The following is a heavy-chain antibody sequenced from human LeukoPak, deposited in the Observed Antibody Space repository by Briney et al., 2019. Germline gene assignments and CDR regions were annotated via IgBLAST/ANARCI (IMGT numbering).Heavy chain of an antibody. CDR2: INHSGST. V-gene: IGHV4-39*07. D-gene: IGHD6-19*01. Sequence: SETLSLTCTVSGGSISSSSYYWGWIRQPPGKGLEWIGEINHSGSTNYNPSLKSRVTISVDTSKNQFSLKLSSVTAADTAVYYCARLIAVAGKDYWGQGTLVTVSS. CDR3: ARLIAVAGKDY. CDR1: GGSISSSSYY. J-gene: IGHJ4*02.